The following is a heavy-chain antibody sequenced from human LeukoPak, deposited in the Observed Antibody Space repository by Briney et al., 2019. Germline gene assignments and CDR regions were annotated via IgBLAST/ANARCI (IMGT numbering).Heavy chain of an antibody. CDR1: GCTISSYY. V-gene: IGHV4-59*01. J-gene: IGHJ4*02. CDR3: ARDLLSTAGYCDY. CDR2: IYYSGST. D-gene: IGHD6-19*01. Sequence: PSETLSLTCTVSGCTISSYYWSWIRQPPGKGLEWIRYIYYSGSTNYNPSLKSRVTLQVDTSKNQFSLNLSSVAAADTAVYYCARDLLSTAGYCDYWGEGTLLSACS.